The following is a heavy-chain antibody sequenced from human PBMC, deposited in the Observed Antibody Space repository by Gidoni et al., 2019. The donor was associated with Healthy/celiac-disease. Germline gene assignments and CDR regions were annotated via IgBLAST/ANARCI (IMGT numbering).Heavy chain of an antibody. CDR3: AKDRANYYGSGKDY. D-gene: IGHD3-10*01. J-gene: IGHJ4*02. CDR1: GFTFDDYA. Sequence: EVQLVESGGGLVQPGRSLRLSWAASGFTFDDYAMHWVRQAPGKGLEWVSGISWNSGSIGYADSVKGRFTISRDNAKNSLYLQMNSLRAEDTALYYCAKDRANYYGSGKDYWGQGTLVTVSS. V-gene: IGHV3-9*01. CDR2: ISWNSGSI.